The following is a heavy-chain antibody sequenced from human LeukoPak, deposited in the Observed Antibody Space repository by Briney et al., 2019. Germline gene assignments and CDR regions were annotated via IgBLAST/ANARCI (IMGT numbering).Heavy chain of an antibody. D-gene: IGHD2-2*01. CDR2: ISSSSSTI. Sequence: PGGSLRLSCAASGFTFSSYSMNWVRQAPGKGLEGVSYISSSSSTIYYADSVKGRFTIFRDNDKSSLYLEMNSLRAEDTAVYYCARDYCSSTSCYHDFEYWGQGTLVTVSS. CDR1: GFTFSSYS. V-gene: IGHV3-48*01. CDR3: ARDYCSSTSCYHDFEY. J-gene: IGHJ4*02.